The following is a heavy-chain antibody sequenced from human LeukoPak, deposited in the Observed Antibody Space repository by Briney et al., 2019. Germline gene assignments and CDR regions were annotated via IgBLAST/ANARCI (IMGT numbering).Heavy chain of an antibody. D-gene: IGHD6-13*01. J-gene: IGHJ4*02. CDR2: IYYDGST. Sequence: SETLSLTCTVSGGSISSITYYWGWIRQPPGRGLEWLGNIYYDGSTYYNPSLKSRVTILVDTSKNQFSLKLSSVTAADTAVYYCASFIQGSSSFDYWGQGTLVTVSS. CDR1: GGSISSITYY. CDR3: ASFIQGSSSFDY. V-gene: IGHV4-39*07.